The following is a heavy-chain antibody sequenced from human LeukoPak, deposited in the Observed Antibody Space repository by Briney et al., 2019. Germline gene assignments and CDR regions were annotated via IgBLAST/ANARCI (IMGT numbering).Heavy chain of an antibody. J-gene: IGHJ6*02. Sequence: GSDKYYADSVKGRFTISRDNSKNTPYLQMNSLRAEDTAVYYCARGEYNSGTRYYSCGLDVWGQGTTVTVSS. CDR3: ARGEYNSGTRYYSCGLDV. D-gene: IGHD6-25*01. V-gene: IGHV3-30-3*01. CDR2: GSDK.